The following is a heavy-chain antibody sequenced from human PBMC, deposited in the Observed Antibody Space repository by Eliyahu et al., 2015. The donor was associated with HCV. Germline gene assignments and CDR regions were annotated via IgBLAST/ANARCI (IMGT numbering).Heavy chain of an antibody. CDR3: VGPAPIEGSLGY. J-gene: IGHJ4*02. V-gene: IGHV3-73*02. CDR1: GFTFXGSA. CDR2: IRSKPNSYAT. D-gene: IGHD2-2*01. Sequence: EVQLVESGGDLVQAGXSLTXSCAASGFTFXGSAMHWVRQASGKGLEWVGRIRSKPNSYATVYAASVKGRFTISRDDSENTAYLQMNSLKTEDTAVYYCVGPAPIEGSLGYWGQGTLVTVAS.